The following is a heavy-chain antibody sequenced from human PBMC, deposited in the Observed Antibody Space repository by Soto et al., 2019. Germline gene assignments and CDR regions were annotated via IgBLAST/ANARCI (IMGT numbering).Heavy chain of an antibody. CDR1: GYTFTNFG. D-gene: IGHD2-15*01. V-gene: IGHV1-18*01. CDR3: ARPRTPIDH. J-gene: IGHJ4*02. Sequence: QVQLVQSGAEVKKPGASVKVSCKASGYTFTNFGISWVRQAPGQGLEWMGWISAYNGNTNYAQNFQGRVTMTTDTTTSTAYMNLRSLRSNDTAAYYRARPRTPIDHRPQGTLVTVSS. CDR2: ISAYNGNT.